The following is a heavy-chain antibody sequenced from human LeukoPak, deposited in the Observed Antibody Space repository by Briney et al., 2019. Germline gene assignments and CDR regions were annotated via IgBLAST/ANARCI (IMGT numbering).Heavy chain of an antibody. Sequence: QTGGSLRLSCAASGFTFSSCGMHWVRQAPGKGLEWVAVISYDGSNKYYADSVKGRFTISRDNSKNTLYLQMNSLRAEDTAVYYCAKDPTTSYDILTGFGSSKPPVYYYYGMDVWGQGTRSPSP. CDR1: GFTFSSCG. CDR3: AKDPTTSYDILTGFGSSKPPVYYYYGMDV. J-gene: IGHJ6*02. D-gene: IGHD3-9*01. CDR2: ISYDGSNK. V-gene: IGHV3-30*18.